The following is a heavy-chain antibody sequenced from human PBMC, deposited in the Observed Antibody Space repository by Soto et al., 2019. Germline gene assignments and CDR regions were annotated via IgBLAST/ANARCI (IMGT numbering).Heavy chain of an antibody. V-gene: IGHV3-30*18. CDR1: GFTFSSYG. CDR3: AKDGGYDYVWGSFYPNEKLDY. J-gene: IGHJ4*02. CDR2: ISYDGSNK. Sequence: GGSLRLSCAASGFTFSSYGMHGVRQAPGKGLEWVAVISYDGSNKYYADSVKGRFTISRDNSKNTLYLQMNSLRAEDTAVYYCAKDGGYDYVWGSFYPNEKLDYWGQGTLVTVSS. D-gene: IGHD3-16*01.